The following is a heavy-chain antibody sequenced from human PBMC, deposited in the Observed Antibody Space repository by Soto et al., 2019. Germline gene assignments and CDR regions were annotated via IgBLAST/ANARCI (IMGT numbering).Heavy chain of an antibody. CDR2: IYYSRST. CDR1: GGSISSYY. D-gene: IGHD3-10*01. Sequence: SETLSLTCTVSGGSISSYYWSWVRQSPGKGLEWLGYIYYSRSTNYNPSLKSRATISVDTSKNQFSLRLRSVTAADTAVYYCAKAYPYGLSYFDSWGQGTLVTVSS. CDR3: AKAYPYGLSYFDS. V-gene: IGHV4-59*01. J-gene: IGHJ4*02.